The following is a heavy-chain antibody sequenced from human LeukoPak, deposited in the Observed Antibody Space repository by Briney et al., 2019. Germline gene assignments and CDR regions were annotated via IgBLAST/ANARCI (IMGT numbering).Heavy chain of an antibody. CDR2: ISGSGGVT. D-gene: IGHD2-15*01. CDR3: AKRTTVVAATL. J-gene: IGHJ4*02. V-gene: IGHV3-23*01. CDR1: GFTFNGSV. Sequence: GGSLRLSCAASGFTFNGSVMHWVRQASGKGLEWVSIISGSGGVTYYADSVKGRFTISRDNSKNTLYLQMNSLRAEDTAVYYCAKRTTVVAATLWGQGTLVTVSS.